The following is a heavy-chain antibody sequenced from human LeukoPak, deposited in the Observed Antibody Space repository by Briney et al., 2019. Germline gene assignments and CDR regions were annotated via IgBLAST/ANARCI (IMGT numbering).Heavy chain of an antibody. Sequence: ASVKVSCKASGYTFTGYYMHWVRQAPGQGLEWMGWINPNSGGTNYAQKFQGRVTMTRDTSISTAYMELSRLRSDDTAVYYCARVDVDFYYMDVWGKGTTVTVSS. CDR3: ARVDVDFYYMDV. V-gene: IGHV1-2*02. J-gene: IGHJ6*03. CDR2: INPNSGGT. D-gene: IGHD3/OR15-3a*01. CDR1: GYTFTGYY.